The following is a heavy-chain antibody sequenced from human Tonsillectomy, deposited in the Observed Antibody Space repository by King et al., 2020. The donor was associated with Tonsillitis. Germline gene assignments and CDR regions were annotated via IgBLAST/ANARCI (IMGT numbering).Heavy chain of an antibody. CDR3: AKEKGLAAPLGMDV. CDR2: ISWNSGSI. CDR1: GFTFDDYA. D-gene: IGHD6-13*01. J-gene: IGHJ6*02. Sequence: VQLVESGGGLVQPGRSLRLSCAASGFTFDDYAMHWVRQAPGKGLEWVSGISWNSGSIGYADSVKGRFTISRDNAKNSLYLQSNSLRAEDTALYYCAKEKGLAAPLGMDVWGQGTTVTVSS. V-gene: IGHV3-9*01.